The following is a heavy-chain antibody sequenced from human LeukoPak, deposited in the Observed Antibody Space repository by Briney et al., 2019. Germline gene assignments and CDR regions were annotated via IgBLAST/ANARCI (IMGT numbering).Heavy chain of an antibody. D-gene: IGHD3-10*01. V-gene: IGHV4-30-4*08. CDR1: GGALSSGDYY. Sequence: SQTLSLTCSVSGGALSSGDYYWSWLRQSPGEDLEYIGYIYYNRGTYYNPSLRSRVTISADTSKNQFSLKLSYVTVADTAVYFCAWSGDRLFFDSWGQGALVIVSS. CDR3: AWSGDRLFFDS. J-gene: IGHJ5*01. CDR2: IYYNRGT.